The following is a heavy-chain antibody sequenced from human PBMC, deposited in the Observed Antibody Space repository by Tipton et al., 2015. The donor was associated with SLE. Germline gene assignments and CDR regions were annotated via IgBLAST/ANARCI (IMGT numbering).Heavy chain of an antibody. CDR1: GFTLSAYN. Sequence: SLRLSCPASGFTLSAYNMNWVRQAPGKGLEWVSYISSSSTTIYYADSVRGRFTVSRGNAKNSLYLQMNNLGAEDTAVYYCSRAGAVRPPDYWGQGTLVTVSS. CDR3: SRAGAVRPPDY. V-gene: IGHV3-48*01. CDR2: ISSSSTTI. J-gene: IGHJ4*02. D-gene: IGHD6-6*01.